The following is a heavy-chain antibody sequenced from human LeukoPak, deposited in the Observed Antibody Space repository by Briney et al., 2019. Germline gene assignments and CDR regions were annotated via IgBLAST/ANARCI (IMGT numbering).Heavy chain of an antibody. J-gene: IGHJ4*02. Sequence: SETLSPTCTVSGGSISSGGYYWSWIRQHPGKGLEWIGYIYYSGSTYYNPSLKSRVTISVDTSKNQFSLKLSSVTAADTAVYYCAKDVSYGQGIFDYWGQGTLVTVSS. CDR2: IYYSGST. CDR1: GGSISSGGYY. V-gene: IGHV4-31*03. D-gene: IGHD5-18*01. CDR3: AKDVSYGQGIFDY.